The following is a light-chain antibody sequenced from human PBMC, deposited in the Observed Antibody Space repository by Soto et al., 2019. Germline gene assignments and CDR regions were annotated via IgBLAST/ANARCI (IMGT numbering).Light chain of an antibody. CDR1: SSNIGAGYD. CDR2: GNS. J-gene: IGLJ1*01. CDR3: QSYDSSLSGFV. Sequence: QPVLTQPASVSGAPGQRGSISCTGSSSNIGAGYDVHWYQQLPGTAPKLLIYGNSNRPSGVPDRFSGSKSGTSASLAITGLQAEDEADYYCQSYDSSLSGFVFGTGTKVTVL. V-gene: IGLV1-40*01.